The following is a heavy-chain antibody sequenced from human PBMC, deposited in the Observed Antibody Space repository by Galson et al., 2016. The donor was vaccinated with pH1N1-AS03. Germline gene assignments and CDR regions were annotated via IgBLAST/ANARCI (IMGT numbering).Heavy chain of an antibody. CDR1: GYNFVTYG. CDR3: ARVVAGRPFLIDY. Sequence: SVKVSCKASGYNFVTYGITWVRQGPGQGLEWMGWINPYSTNTNYAKKVQDRVTMTADTSTTTAHLDLRNLGSDDTVVYYCARVVAGRPFLIDYWGQGTLVIVSS. D-gene: IGHD6-6*01. V-gene: IGHV1-18*01. J-gene: IGHJ4*02. CDR2: INPYSTNT.